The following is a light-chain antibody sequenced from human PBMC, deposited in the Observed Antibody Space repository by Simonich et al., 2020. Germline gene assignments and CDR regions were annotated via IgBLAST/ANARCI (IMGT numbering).Light chain of an antibody. CDR1: SSDVGGYNY. CDR3: SSYTSSSTLV. Sequence: QSALTQPASVSGSPGQSIPISFTGTSSDVGGYNYVSWYQQHPGKAPKLMIYAVSKRPSGFYNRFSGSKAGNTASLTISGLQAYDEADYYCSSYTSSSTLVFGGGTKLTVL. J-gene: IGLJ2*01. V-gene: IGLV2-14*01. CDR2: AVS.